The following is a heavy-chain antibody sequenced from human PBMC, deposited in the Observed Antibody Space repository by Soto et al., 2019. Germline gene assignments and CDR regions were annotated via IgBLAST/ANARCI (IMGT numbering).Heavy chain of an antibody. Sequence: SETLSLTCAVSGCSISSGGYSWSWIRQPPGKGLEWIGYIYHSGSTSYNPSLKSRVTISGDTSKNQFSLKLSSVTAADTAVYYCARMNYYDTSGYPFDYWGQGTLVTVSS. CDR3: ARMNYYDTSGYPFDY. CDR1: GCSISSGGYS. V-gene: IGHV4-30-2*02. D-gene: IGHD3-22*01. CDR2: IYHSGST. J-gene: IGHJ4*02.